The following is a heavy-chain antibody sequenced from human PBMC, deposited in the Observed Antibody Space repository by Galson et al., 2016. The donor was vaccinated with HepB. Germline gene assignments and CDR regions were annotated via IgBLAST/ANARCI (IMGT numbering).Heavy chain of an antibody. CDR2: IDGPTPNT. D-gene: IGHD6-19*01. V-gene: IGHV3-23*01. CDR1: GFTFRNYA. CDR3: STWLSHHFDY. Sequence: SLRLSCAASGFTFRNYALSWVRRAPGKGLEWVSHIDGPTPNTHYVDSVRGRFSIYRDNSRDTLCLQMDSLTAEDSAIYYCSTWLSHHFDYWGQGTRVTVSS. J-gene: IGHJ4*02.